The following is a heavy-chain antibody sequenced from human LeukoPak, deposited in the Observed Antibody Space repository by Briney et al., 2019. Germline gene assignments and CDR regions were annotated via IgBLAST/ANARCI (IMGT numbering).Heavy chain of an antibody. D-gene: IGHD6-6*01. J-gene: IGHJ4*02. V-gene: IGHV4-4*09. CDR2: IYTTGTT. Sequence: PSETLSLTCTVSGGSISSYYWSWIRQPPGKGLEWIGYIYTTGTTNYNPSLKSRVTISVDTSKNQFSLKLSSVTAADTAVYYCARHGGYSSSAAYWGQGTLVTVSS. CDR1: GGSISSYY. CDR3: ARHGGYSSSAAY.